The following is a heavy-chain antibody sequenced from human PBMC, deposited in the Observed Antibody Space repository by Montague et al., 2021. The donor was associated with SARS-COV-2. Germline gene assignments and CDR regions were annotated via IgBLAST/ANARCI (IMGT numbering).Heavy chain of an antibody. J-gene: IGHJ4*02. V-gene: IGHV4-61*01. CDR3: ARTRFENRGYYIPPFDY. CDR1: GGSVSSGSYF. Sequence: SETLSLTCTVSGGSVSSGSYFWNWIRQPPGKGLEWIGYKYYSGSTNYNPSLKSRVTISVDKSKNQFSLKLTSVTAADTAVYYCARTRFENRGYYIPPFDYWGQGTLVTVSS. CDR2: KYYSGST. D-gene: IGHD3-22*01.